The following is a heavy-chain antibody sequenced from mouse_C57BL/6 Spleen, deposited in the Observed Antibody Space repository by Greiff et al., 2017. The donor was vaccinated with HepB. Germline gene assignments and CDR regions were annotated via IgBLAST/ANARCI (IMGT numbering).Heavy chain of an antibody. D-gene: IGHD2-12*01. CDR1: GYAFSSSW. Sequence: VQLQESGPELVKPGASVKISCKASGYAFSSSWMNWVKQRPGKGLEWIGRIYPGDGDTNYNGKFKGKATLTADKSSSTAYMQLSSLTSEDSAVYFCARTLSTTRYVDVWGTGTTVTVSS. V-gene: IGHV1-82*01. CDR3: ARTLSTTRYVDV. J-gene: IGHJ1*03. CDR2: IYPGDGDT.